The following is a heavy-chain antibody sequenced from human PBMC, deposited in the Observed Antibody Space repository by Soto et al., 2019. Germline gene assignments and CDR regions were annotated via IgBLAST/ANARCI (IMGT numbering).Heavy chain of an antibody. D-gene: IGHD5-12*01. CDR2: INAGNGNT. Sequence: GASVKVSCKASGYTFTSYAMHWVRRAPGQRLEWMGWINAGNGNTKYSQKFQGRVTITRDTSASTAYMELSSLRSEDTAVYYCARAVGYSGYDYLNYYYYGMDVWGQGTTVTVSS. CDR3: ARAVGYSGYDYLNYYYYGMDV. CDR1: GYTFTSYA. J-gene: IGHJ6*02. V-gene: IGHV1-3*01.